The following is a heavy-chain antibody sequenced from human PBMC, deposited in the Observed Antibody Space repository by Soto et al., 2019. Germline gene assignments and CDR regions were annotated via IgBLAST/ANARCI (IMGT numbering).Heavy chain of an antibody. D-gene: IGHD2-8*02. CDR3: AREGYWLPETGPFDY. V-gene: IGHV3-33*01. Sequence: GGSLRLSCAASGFTFSSYGMHWVRQAPGKGLEWVAVIWYDGSNKYYADSVKGRFTISRDNSKNTLYLQMNSLRAEDTAGYYCAREGYWLPETGPFDYWGQGTLVTVSS. J-gene: IGHJ4*02. CDR1: GFTFSSYG. CDR2: IWYDGSNK.